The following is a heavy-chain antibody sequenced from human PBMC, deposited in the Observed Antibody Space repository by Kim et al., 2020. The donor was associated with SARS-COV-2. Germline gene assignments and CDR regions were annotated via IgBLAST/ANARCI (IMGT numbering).Heavy chain of an antibody. CDR1: GFTFSTYA. D-gene: IGHD3-10*01. Sequence: GGYLRLSCSASGFTFSTYAIHWVRQAPGKGLEYVSAISSNGGSTYYADSVKGRFTISRDNSKNTLYLQMSSLRAEDTAVYYCVKGRGGGSGSFPDYWGQGTLVTVSS. CDR3: VKGRGGGSGSFPDY. V-gene: IGHV3-64D*09. CDR2: ISSNGGST. J-gene: IGHJ4*02.